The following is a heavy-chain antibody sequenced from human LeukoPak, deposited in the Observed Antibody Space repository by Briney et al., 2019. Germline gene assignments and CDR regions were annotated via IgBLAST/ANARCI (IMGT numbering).Heavy chain of an antibody. D-gene: IGHD3-3*01. J-gene: IGHJ4*02. CDR1: GGTFSSYA. CDR3: AQGYDFWSGYYTGGRYFDY. CDR2: IIPIFGTA. V-gene: IGHV1-69*01. Sequence: GASVKVSCKASGGTFSSYAISWVRQAPGQGLEWMGGIIPIFGTANYAQKFQGRVTITADESTSTAYMELSSLRSEDTAVYYCAQGYDFWSGYYTGGRYFDYWGQGTLVTVSS.